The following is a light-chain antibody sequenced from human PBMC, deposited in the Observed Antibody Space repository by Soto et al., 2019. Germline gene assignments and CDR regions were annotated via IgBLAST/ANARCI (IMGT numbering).Light chain of an antibody. CDR2: SNN. V-gene: IGLV1-44*01. J-gene: IGLJ2*01. CDR3: AAWDDSLKSVV. CDR1: SSNIGTNN. Sequence: QSVLTQAPSASGTPGQRITISCSGSSSNIGTNNANSYHHLPGTAPTLLIHSNNQRPSAVPDRFSASKSGTSASLAISGLQSEDEADYYCAAWDDSLKSVVFGGGTKLTVL.